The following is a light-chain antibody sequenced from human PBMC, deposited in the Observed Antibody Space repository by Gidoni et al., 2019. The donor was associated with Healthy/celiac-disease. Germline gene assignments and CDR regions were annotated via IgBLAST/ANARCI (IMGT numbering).Light chain of an antibody. CDR2: AAS. CDR1: QSISSY. Sequence: DIQMAQSPSSLHASVGYRVTITCRARQSISSYLNCYQQKPGNAPKLLIYAASSLQSGVPSRFSGSGSGTDFTLTISSLQPEDFATYYCQQSYSTPLYTFGQGTKLEIK. J-gene: IGKJ2*01. V-gene: IGKV1-39*01. CDR3: QQSYSTPLYT.